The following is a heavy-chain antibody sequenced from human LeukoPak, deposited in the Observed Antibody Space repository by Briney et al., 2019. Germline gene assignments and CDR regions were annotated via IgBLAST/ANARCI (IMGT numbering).Heavy chain of an antibody. D-gene: IGHD2-2*01. V-gene: IGHV4-34*01. CDR2: INHSGST. CDR1: GGSFSGYY. Sequence: PSETLSLTCAVYGGSFSGYYWSWIRQPPGRGLEWIGEINHSGSTNYNPSLKSRVTISVDTSMNQFSLKLSSVTAADTAVYYCASRSSTSRYYYYGMDVWGQGTTVTVSS. CDR3: ASRSSTSRYYYYGMDV. J-gene: IGHJ6*02.